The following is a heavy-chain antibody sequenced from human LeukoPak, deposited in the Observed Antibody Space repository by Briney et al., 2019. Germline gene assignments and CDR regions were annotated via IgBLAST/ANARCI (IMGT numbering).Heavy chain of an antibody. Sequence: GGSLRLSCAASGFSVSSDYMTWVRQAPGKGLEWVSAISGSGGSTYYADSVKGRFTISRDNSKNTLYLQMNSLRAEDTAVYYCAKVSTVTTPYFDYWGQGTLVTVSS. V-gene: IGHV3-23*01. J-gene: IGHJ4*02. CDR3: AKVSTVTTPYFDY. D-gene: IGHD4-17*01. CDR2: ISGSGGST. CDR1: GFSVSSDY.